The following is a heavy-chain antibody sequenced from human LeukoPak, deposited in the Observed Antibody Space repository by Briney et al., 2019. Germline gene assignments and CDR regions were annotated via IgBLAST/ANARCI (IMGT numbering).Heavy chain of an antibody. Sequence: ASVKVSCKASGGTFSSYANSWVRQAPGQGLEWMGGIIPIFGTANYAQKFQGRVTITADESTSTAYMELSSLRSEDTAVYYCAREARITIFGVVIPSWDYWGQGTLVTVSS. CDR2: IIPIFGTA. D-gene: IGHD3-3*01. CDR3: AREARITIFGVVIPSWDY. V-gene: IGHV1-69*13. CDR1: GGTFSSYA. J-gene: IGHJ4*02.